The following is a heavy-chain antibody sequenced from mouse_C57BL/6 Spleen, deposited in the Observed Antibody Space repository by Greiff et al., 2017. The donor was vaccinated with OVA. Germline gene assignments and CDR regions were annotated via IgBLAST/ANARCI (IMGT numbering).Heavy chain of an antibody. CDR3: GRHEGGRYDGAMDY. V-gene: IGHV10-1*01. Sequence: EVQLVESGGGLVQPKGSLKLSCAASGFSFNTYAMNWVRQAPGKGLEWVARIRSKSNNYATYYADSVKDRFTISRDDSESMLYLQMNNLKTEDTAMYYCGRHEGGRYDGAMDYWSQGTSVTVSS. CDR2: IRSKSNNYAT. J-gene: IGHJ4*01. D-gene: IGHD2-14*01. CDR1: GFSFNTYA.